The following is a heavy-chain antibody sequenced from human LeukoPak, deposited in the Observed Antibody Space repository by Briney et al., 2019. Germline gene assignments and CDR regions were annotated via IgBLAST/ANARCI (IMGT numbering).Heavy chain of an antibody. D-gene: IGHD3-16*01. CDR1: GFTFSNYA. Sequence: GGSLRLSCAASGFTFSNYAMHWVRQAPGQGLEWVAVISYDGSSKYYADSVKGRFTISRDNSKNTLYLQMNSLRAEDTAVYYCARDRQGLDYWGQGTLVTVSS. CDR2: ISYDGSSK. V-gene: IGHV3-30-3*01. CDR3: ARDRQGLDY. J-gene: IGHJ4*02.